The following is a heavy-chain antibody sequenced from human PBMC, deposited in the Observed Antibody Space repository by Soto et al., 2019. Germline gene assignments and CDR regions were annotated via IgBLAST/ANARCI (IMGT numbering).Heavy chain of an antibody. CDR2: ITSDGSSK. D-gene: IGHD2-15*01. CDR3: ATEVVEAAGSDY. V-gene: IGHV3-30-3*01. Sequence: QVQLVESGGGVVQPGRSLSLSCAASGFTFSSYAIHWVRQAPGKGLEWVAVITSDGSSKYYTDSVKGRFTISRDNSQNTVFLPMNSLRAEDTAVYYCATEVVEAAGSDYWGQGTLVTVSS. CDR1: GFTFSSYA. J-gene: IGHJ4*02.